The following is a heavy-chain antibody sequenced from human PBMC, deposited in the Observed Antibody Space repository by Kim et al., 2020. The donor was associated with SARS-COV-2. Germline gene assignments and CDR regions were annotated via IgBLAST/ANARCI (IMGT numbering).Heavy chain of an antibody. J-gene: IGHJ4*02. CDR3: ARDLTLVVVPAAPPLDY. CDR1: GFTFSSYS. Sequence: GGSLRLSCAASGFTFSSYSMNWVRQAPGKGLEWVSYISSSSSTIYYADSVKGRFTISRDNAKNSLYLQMNSLRDEDTAVYYCARDLTLVVVPAAPPLDYWGQGTLVTVSS. V-gene: IGHV3-48*02. CDR2: ISSSSSTI. D-gene: IGHD2-2*01.